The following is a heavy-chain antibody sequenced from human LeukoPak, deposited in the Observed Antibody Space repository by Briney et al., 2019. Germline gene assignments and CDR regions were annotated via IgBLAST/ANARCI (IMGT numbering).Heavy chain of an antibody. V-gene: IGHV3-21*01. Sequence: GGSLRLSCAASGFTFSTYNMHWVRQAPGKGLEWVSSISSSSSYIYYADSVKGRFTISRDNAKNSLYLQMNSLRAEDTAVYYCARDVWDYYDSRGYPGDYYYGMDVWGQGTTVTVSS. CDR3: ARDVWDYYDSRGYPGDYYYGMDV. D-gene: IGHD3-22*01. CDR1: GFTFSTYN. CDR2: ISSSSSYI. J-gene: IGHJ6*02.